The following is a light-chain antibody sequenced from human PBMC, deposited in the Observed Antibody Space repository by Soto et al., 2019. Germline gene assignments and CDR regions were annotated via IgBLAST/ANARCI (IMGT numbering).Light chain of an antibody. V-gene: IGKV3-15*01. J-gene: IGKJ2*01. CDR1: QSVGSN. CDR2: GAS. Sequence: EIVMTQSPATLSVSPGERATLSCRASQSVGSNLAWYQQKPGQAPRLLIYGASTRATGIPARFSGSGSGTEFTLTISSLQSEDFAVYYCQQCNNWPDTFGQGTKLEIK. CDR3: QQCNNWPDT.